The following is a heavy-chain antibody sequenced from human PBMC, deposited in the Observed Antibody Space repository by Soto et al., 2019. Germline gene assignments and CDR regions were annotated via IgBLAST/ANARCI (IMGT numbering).Heavy chain of an antibody. D-gene: IGHD4-17*01. V-gene: IGHV3-66*01. CDR3: ARGPTVTSNWVNHHFYYMDV. CDR2: IYSGGSS. CDR1: GFTVSNNY. Sequence: EVQLVESGGGLAQPGGSLRLSCAASGFTVSNNYMTWVRQAPGKGLEWVSVIYSGGSSYYADSVKGRFTISRDNSKNMLYLEMNSLRDGDTAVYYCARGPTVTSNWVNHHFYYMDVWGKGTTVTVSS. J-gene: IGHJ6*03.